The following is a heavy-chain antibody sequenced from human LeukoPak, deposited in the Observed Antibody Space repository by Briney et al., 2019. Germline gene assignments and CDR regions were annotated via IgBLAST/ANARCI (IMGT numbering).Heavy chain of an antibody. J-gene: IGHJ4*03. D-gene: IGHD1-26*01. CDR2: IKTDGSST. CDR3: GKGRATKFFDF. Sequence: GGSLRLSCAASGFTFSNFWMHWVRQAPGKGLVWVSLIKTDGSSTSYADSVKGRFTISRDKAKNTLYLQMNSLRAEDTAVYYCGKGRATKFFDFWGQGILVTVSS. V-gene: IGHV3-74*01. CDR1: GFTFSNFW.